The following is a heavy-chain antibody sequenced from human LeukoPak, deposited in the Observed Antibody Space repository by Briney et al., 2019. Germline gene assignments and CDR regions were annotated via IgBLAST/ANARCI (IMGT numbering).Heavy chain of an antibody. CDR3: ARERRGVAAATDRSFDY. Sequence: SETLSLPCTVSGGSISSYYWNWIRQPPGKGLEWIGYIYYSGSTNYNPSPKSRVTISVDTSKNQFSLKLRSVTAADTAVYFCARERRGVAAATDRSFDYWGQGTLVTVSS. CDR1: GGSISSYY. D-gene: IGHD2-15*01. J-gene: IGHJ4*02. V-gene: IGHV4-59*01. CDR2: IYYSGST.